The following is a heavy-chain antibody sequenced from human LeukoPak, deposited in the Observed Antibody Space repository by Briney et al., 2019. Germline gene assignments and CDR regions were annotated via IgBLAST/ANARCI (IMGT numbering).Heavy chain of an antibody. Sequence: GESLKISCGGSGYTFTDYWIGWVRQMPGKGLEWMGIIHPGNSDTIYSPSFQGQVTISADKSITTAYLQWSGLKASDTAMYYCVRHIGTTGPDHWGQGTLVTVSS. CDR3: VRHIGTTGPDH. CDR2: IHPGNSDT. CDR1: GYTFTDYW. D-gene: IGHD1-1*01. V-gene: IGHV5-51*01. J-gene: IGHJ4*02.